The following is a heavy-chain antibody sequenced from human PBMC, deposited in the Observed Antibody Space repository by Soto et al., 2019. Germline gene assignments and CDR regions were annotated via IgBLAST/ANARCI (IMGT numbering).Heavy chain of an antibody. J-gene: IGHJ6*04. Sequence: GGSLRLSCAASGFTFSSYAMSWVRQAPGKGLEWVSAISGSGGSTYYADSVKGRFTISRDNSKNTLYLQMNSLRAEDTAVYYCAKVGIAADGTYCYYGIHVWGAVTTLTVSA. D-gene: IGHD6-13*01. CDR1: GFTFSSYA. CDR3: AKVGIAADGTYCYYGIHV. CDR2: ISGSGGST. V-gene: IGHV3-23*01.